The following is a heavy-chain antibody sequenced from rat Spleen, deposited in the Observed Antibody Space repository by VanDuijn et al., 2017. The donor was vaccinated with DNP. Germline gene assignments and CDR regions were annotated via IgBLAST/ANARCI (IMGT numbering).Heavy chain of an antibody. Sequence: EVQLVESGGDLVQPGRSLKLFCAASGFTFSDYYMAWIRQAPAKGLEWVAYIGSPAYAPYYADSVKGRFTISRDNAKSTLYLQMDSLRSEDTATYYCARHYYSSYWFAYWGQGTLVTVSS. D-gene: IGHD1-2*01. CDR1: GFTFSDYY. CDR2: IGSPAYAP. CDR3: ARHYYSSYWFAY. J-gene: IGHJ3*01. V-gene: IGHV5-25*01.